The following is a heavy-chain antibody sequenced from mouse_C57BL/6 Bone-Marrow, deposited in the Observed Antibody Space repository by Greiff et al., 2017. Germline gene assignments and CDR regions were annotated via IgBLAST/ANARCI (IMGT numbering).Heavy chain of an antibody. CDR2: ISTYYGDA. Sequence: VQLQQSGPELVRPGVSVKISCKGSGYTFTDYAMHWVKQSHAKSLAWIGVISTYYGDASYNQKFKDNATMTVDKSSSTAYMELARLTSEDSAVYYCARLRGTFPYWGQGTLVTVSA. CDR3: ARLRGTFPY. V-gene: IGHV1-67*01. J-gene: IGHJ3*01. CDR1: GYTFTDYA. D-gene: IGHD1-1*01.